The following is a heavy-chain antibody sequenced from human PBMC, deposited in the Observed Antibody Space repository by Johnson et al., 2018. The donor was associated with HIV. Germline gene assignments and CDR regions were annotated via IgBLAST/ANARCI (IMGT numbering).Heavy chain of an antibody. D-gene: IGHD6-6*01. CDR1: GFTFSSYA. J-gene: IGHJ3*02. CDR2: ISGSGGST. CDR3: ARGRIAARPHAFDI. V-gene: IGHV3-23*04. Sequence: VQLVESGGCVVQPGRSLRLSCAASGFTFSSYAMSWVRQAPGKGLEWVSAISGSGGSTYYADSVKGRFTISRDNAKNSLYLQLNSLRAEDTALYYCARGRIAARPHAFDIWGQGTMVTVSS.